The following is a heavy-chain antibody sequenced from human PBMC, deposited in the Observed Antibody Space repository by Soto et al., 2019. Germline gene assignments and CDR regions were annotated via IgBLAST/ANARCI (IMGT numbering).Heavy chain of an antibody. CDR3: ARGYRYYYGSGSYYNYYYYYGMDV. D-gene: IGHD3-10*01. V-gene: IGHV4-34*01. CDR2: INNSGST. J-gene: IGHJ6*02. CDR1: GGSITSDY. Sequence: PSETLSLTCTVSGGSITSDYWSWIRQPPGKRLEWIGEINNSGSTNYNPSLKSRVTISVDTSKNQFSLKLSSVTAADTAVYYCARGYRYYYGSGSYYNYYYYYGMDVWGQGTTVTVS.